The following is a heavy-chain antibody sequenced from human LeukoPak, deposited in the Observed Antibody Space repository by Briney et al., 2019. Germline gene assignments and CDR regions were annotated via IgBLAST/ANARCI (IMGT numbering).Heavy chain of an antibody. CDR3: VREGAAPGIDP. D-gene: IGHD3-16*01. CDR1: GYSITRGFS. J-gene: IGHJ5*02. Sequence: SETLSLTCAVSGYSITRGFSWGWIRQPPGKGLEWIAAISYDGSTDYKSTLQSRLTISRDTSKNEFSLRLTSVTATDTAVYYCVREGAAPGIDPWGQGTLVTVSS. CDR2: ISYDGST. V-gene: IGHV4-38-2*02.